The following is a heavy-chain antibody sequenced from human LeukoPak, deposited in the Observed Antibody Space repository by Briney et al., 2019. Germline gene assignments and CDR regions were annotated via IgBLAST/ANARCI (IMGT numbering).Heavy chain of an antibody. D-gene: IGHD6-6*01. CDR2: ISNSGRTI. CDR3: ARVIATRPHYHYYMDV. J-gene: IGHJ6*03. Sequence: GGSLRLSCAASGFTFSDYYMSWIRQAPGKGLEWVSYISNSGRTIYYADSVKGRFTISGANGENSLYLQMSSLRAEDTAVYYCARVIATRPHYHYYMDVWGKGTTVTVSS. CDR1: GFTFSDYY. V-gene: IGHV3-11*04.